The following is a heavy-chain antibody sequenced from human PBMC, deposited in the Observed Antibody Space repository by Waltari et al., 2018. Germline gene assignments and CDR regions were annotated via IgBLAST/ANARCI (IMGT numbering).Heavy chain of an antibody. CDR1: GYSISSGYY. Sequence: QVQLQESGPGLVKPSETLSLTCAVSGYSISSGYYWGWIRQPQGKGLEWIGSIYHSGSTYYNPSLKSRVSISVDTSKNQFSLKLRSVTAADTAVYYCASGRGQQLVLNYWGQGTLVTVSS. CDR3: ASGRGQQLVLNY. J-gene: IGHJ4*02. V-gene: IGHV4-38-2*01. CDR2: IYHSGST. D-gene: IGHD6-13*01.